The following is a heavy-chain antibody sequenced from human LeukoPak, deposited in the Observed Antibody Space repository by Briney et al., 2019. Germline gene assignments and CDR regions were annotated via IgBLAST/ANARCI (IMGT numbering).Heavy chain of an antibody. V-gene: IGHV3-33*01. D-gene: IGHD3-10*01. Sequence: GRSLRLSCAASGFTFSSYGMHWVRQAPGKGLEWVAVIWYDGSNKYYADSVKGRFTISRDNSKNTLYLQMNSLRGEDTAVYYCARDSSYYFDYWGQGTLVTVSS. CDR1: GFTFSSYG. CDR3: ARDSSYYFDY. CDR2: IWYDGSNK. J-gene: IGHJ4*02.